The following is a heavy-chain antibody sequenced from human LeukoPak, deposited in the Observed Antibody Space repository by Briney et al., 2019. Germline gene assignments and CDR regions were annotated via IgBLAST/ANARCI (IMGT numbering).Heavy chain of an antibody. CDR2: INLNSGGT. D-gene: IGHD7-27*01. CDR1: GYTFTGYY. V-gene: IGHV1-2*02. CDR3: ARSPPNWGFDY. Sequence: ASVKVSCKASGYTFTGYYMHWVRQAPGQGLEWMGWINLNSGGTNYAQKFQGRVTMTRDTSITTAYMELSRLRSDDTAVYHCARSPPNWGFDYWGQGILVTVSS. J-gene: IGHJ4*02.